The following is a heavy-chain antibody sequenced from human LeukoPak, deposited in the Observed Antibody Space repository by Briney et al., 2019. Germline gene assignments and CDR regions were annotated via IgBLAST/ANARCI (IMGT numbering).Heavy chain of an antibody. CDR3: VRAVVRGVNIDY. D-gene: IGHD3-10*01. CDR1: GGSISGSSYY. J-gene: IGHJ4*02. CDR2: IYYSGST. Sequence: SEALSLTCTVSGGSISGSSYYWGWIRQPPGKGLEWIGYIYYSGSTNYNPSLKSRVTISVDTSKNQFSLKLSSVTAADTAVYYCVRAVVRGVNIDYWGQGTLVTVSS. V-gene: IGHV4-61*05.